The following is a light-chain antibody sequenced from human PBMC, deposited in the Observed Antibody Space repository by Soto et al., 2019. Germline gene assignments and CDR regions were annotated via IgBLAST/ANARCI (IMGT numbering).Light chain of an antibody. CDR2: EVS. CDR3: SSYTSSSTYV. V-gene: IGLV2-14*01. J-gene: IGLJ1*01. Sequence: QSALTQPASVSGSPGQSITISCTGTSSDVGGYNYVSWSQQHPGKAPQLMIYEVSNRPSGVSNRFSGSKSGNTASLTISGLQAVDEADYYCSSYTSSSTYVFGTGTKVTVL. CDR1: SSDVGGYNY.